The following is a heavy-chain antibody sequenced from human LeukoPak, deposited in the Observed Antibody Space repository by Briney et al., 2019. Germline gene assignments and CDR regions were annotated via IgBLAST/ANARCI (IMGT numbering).Heavy chain of an antibody. V-gene: IGHV4-34*01. J-gene: IGHJ4*02. D-gene: IGHD6-6*01. CDR2: INHSGST. Sequence: SETLSLTCAVYGGSFSGYYWSWIRQPPGKGLEWIGEINHSGSTSYNPSLKSRVTISVDTSKNRFSLKLSSVTAADTAVYYCARGPTARPGFDYWGQGTLVTVSS. CDR1: GGSFSGYY. CDR3: ARGPTARPGFDY.